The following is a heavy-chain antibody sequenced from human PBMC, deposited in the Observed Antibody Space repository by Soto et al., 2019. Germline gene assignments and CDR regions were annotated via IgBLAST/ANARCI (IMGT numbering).Heavy chain of an antibody. CDR1: GGTFSSYT. CDR2: IIPILGIA. J-gene: IGHJ6*03. Sequence: GASVKVSCKASGGTFSSYTISWVRQAPGQGLEWMRRIIPILGIANYAQKFQGRVTITADKSTSTAYMELSSLRSEDTAVYYCARDLVPAAIGDMDVWGKGTTVTVSS. D-gene: IGHD2-2*01. V-gene: IGHV1-69*04. CDR3: ARDLVPAAIGDMDV.